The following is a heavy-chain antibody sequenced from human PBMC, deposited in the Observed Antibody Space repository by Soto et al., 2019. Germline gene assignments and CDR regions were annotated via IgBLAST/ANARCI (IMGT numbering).Heavy chain of an antibody. CDR2: IYWDDDE. Sequence: QITLKESGPTLVKPTQTLTLTCTFSGFSLSTTGVGVGWIRQPPGKALEYLALIYWDDDERYSPSLKSRLTITKDTSENQVVLTMTNMDPVDTATYYCAHSRVLSSGYWYYFDYWGQGTLVTVSS. CDR3: AHSRVLSSGYWYYFDY. J-gene: IGHJ4*02. D-gene: IGHD3-3*01. CDR1: GFSLSTTGVG. V-gene: IGHV2-5*02.